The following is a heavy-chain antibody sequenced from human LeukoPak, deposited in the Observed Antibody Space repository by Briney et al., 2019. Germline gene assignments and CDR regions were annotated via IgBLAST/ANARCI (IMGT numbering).Heavy chain of an antibody. D-gene: IGHD6-6*01. CDR3: AKGSF. V-gene: IGHV3-23*01. J-gene: IGHJ4*02. CDR1: GFPFTTYA. Sequence: GGSLRLSCAASGFPFTTYAMSWVRRAPGKGLQWVSGISDSGGSTFYADSVKGRFTISRDNSKNTLYLQMNSLRVEDTAVYYCAKGSFWGQGTLVTVSS. CDR2: ISDSGGST.